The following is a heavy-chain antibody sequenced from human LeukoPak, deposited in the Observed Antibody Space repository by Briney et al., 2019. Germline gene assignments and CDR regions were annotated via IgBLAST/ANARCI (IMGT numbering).Heavy chain of an antibody. CDR3: ARGGSLDTASDGDD. CDR2: IKQDGSEK. J-gene: IGHJ4*02. CDR1: GFTFSSYW. D-gene: IGHD1-26*01. Sequence: PGGSLRLSCAASGFTFSSYWMTWVRQAPGKGLEWVANIKQDGSEKYYVDSVKGRFTISRDNAKNSLYLQMDSLRGEDTALYYCARGGSLDTASDGDDWGQGTLVTVSS. V-gene: IGHV3-7*01.